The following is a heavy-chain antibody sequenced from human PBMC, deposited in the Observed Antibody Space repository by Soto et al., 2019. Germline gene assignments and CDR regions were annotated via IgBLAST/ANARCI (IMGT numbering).Heavy chain of an antibody. Sequence: SLKISCKGSGYSFTSYWISWVRQMPGKGLEWMGRIDPSDSYTNYSPSFQGHVTILVDKSNTTAYLQWSSLKTSDTAIYYCVRQEGYSSGWYGFPSIWGQGTLVTVSS. CDR1: GYSFTSYW. CDR3: VRQEGYSSGWYGFPSI. CDR2: IDPSDSYT. D-gene: IGHD6-19*01. J-gene: IGHJ4*03. V-gene: IGHV5-10-1*01.